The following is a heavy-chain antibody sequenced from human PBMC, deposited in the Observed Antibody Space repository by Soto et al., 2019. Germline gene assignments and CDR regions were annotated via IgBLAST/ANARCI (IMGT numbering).Heavy chain of an antibody. CDR1: GFRFTDYG. CDR2: ISYDGSNK. D-gene: IGHD3-3*01. V-gene: IGHV3-30*18. J-gene: IGHJ4*02. Sequence: PGGSLRLSCLVSGFRFTDYGLHWVRQAPGKGLEWVAVISYDGSNKYYADSVKGRFTISRDNSKNTLYLQMNSLRAEDTAVYYCAKETYYDFWSGPIGHYFFDYWGQGTLVTVSS. CDR3: AKETYYDFWSGPIGHYFFDY.